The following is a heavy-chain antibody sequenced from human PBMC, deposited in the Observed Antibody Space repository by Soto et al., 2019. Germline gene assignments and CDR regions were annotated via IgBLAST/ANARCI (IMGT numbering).Heavy chain of an antibody. CDR1: GFTFGSFG. J-gene: IGHJ3*01. V-gene: IGHV3-23*01. D-gene: IGHD2-21*02. CDR3: ARGDKGGFDL. CDR2: ISATAGST. Sequence: GGSLRLSCAASGFTFGSFGMSWVRQAPGKGLEWVSAISATAGSTTYADSVKGRFTISRDNAKNTLYLQMNSLRAEDTAVYYCARGDKGGFDLWGQGTTVTVSS.